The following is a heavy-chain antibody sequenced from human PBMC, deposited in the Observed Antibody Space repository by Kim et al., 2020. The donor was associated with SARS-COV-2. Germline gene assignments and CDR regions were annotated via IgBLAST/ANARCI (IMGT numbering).Heavy chain of an antibody. D-gene: IGHD6-13*01. V-gene: IGHV1-46*01. CDR1: GYTFTTYF. J-gene: IGHJ4*02. CDR2: INPNDGSA. Sequence: ASVKVSCKASGYTFTTYFIHWVRQAPGQGLEYMGIINPNDGSASYAQKFQGRLTMTRDMSTSTAYMELSSLRSEDTAVYFCARSASWYGGVVDWGQGTLV. CDR3: ARSASWYGGVVD.